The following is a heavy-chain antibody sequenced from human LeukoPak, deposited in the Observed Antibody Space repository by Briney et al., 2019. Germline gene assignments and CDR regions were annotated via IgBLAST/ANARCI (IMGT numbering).Heavy chain of an antibody. CDR1: GGSISSGDYY. J-gene: IGHJ4*02. D-gene: IGHD2-2*01. Sequence: SETLSLTCTVSGGSISSGDYYWSWIRQPPGKGLEWIGYIYYSGSTYYNPSLKSRVTISVDTSKNQFSLKLSSVTAADTAVYYCARMAAPRPTRRYCSSTSCPTGLPFDYWGQGTLVTVSS. CDR2: IYYSGST. CDR3: ARMAAPRPTRRYCSSTSCPTGLPFDY. V-gene: IGHV4-30-4*08.